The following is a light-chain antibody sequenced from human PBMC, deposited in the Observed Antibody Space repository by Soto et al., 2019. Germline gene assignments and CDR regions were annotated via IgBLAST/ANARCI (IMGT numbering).Light chain of an antibody. J-gene: IGLJ1*01. CDR1: SSNIGTSS. CDR3: AVWDDSLNGHV. V-gene: IGLV1-44*01. Sequence: QSVLTQPPSASGTPGQTVTISCSGSSSNIGTSSVHWYKHLPGTAPKPLIYTNDQRPSGVPVRFSGSKSGTSAPLAISGLQSEDEADYYCAVWDDSLNGHVFGAGTKVTVL. CDR2: TND.